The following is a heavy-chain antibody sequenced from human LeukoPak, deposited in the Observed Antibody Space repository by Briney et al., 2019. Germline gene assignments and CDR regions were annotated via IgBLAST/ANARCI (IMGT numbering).Heavy chain of an antibody. CDR3: ARGGPGTGMDY. CDR1: GFTFSDHC. D-gene: IGHD1-1*01. V-gene: IGHV3-74*01. J-gene: IGHJ4*02. CDR2: INNDGSSA. Sequence: GGSLRLSCAASGFTFSDHCIHWVRQVPGEGLVWVAFINNDGSSATYGDSVKGRFTVSTHNAKNTLYLQMNSLRVEDTAVYYCARGGPGTGMDYWGPGTLVTVSS.